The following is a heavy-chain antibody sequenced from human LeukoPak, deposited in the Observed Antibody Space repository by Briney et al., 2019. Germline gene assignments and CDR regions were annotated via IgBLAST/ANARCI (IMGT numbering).Heavy chain of an antibody. D-gene: IGHD3-10*01. CDR2: IGSSSSYI. CDR3: ARDFVGAPYGSGFDY. J-gene: IGHJ4*02. CDR1: GFTFSSYS. V-gene: IGHV3-21*01. Sequence: GGSLRLSCAASGFTFSSYSMNWVRQAPGKGLEWVSSIGSSSSYIYYADSVKGRFTISRDNAKNSLYLQMNGLRAEDTAVYYCARDFVGAPYGSGFDYWGQGTLVTVSS.